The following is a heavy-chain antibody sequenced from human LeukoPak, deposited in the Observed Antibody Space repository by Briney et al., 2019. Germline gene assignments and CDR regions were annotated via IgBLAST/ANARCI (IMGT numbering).Heavy chain of an antibody. V-gene: IGHV3-23*01. CDR3: AKATRDYGDYEGPFDY. J-gene: IGHJ4*02. CDR2: ISGSGGST. Sequence: GGSLRLSCAASGFTFSSSAMNWVREAPGKGLEWVSAISGSGGSTYYADPVKGRFTISRDNSKNTLYLQMNSLRAEDTAVYSCAKATRDYGDYEGPFDYWGQGTLVTVSS. D-gene: IGHD4-17*01. CDR1: GFTFSSSA.